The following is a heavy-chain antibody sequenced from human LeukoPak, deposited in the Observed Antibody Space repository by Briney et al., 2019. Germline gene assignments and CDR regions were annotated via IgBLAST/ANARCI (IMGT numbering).Heavy chain of an antibody. CDR2: MNPNSGNT. D-gene: IGHD3-10*01. Sequence: ASVKVSCKASGYTFTSYDINWVRQATGQGLEWMGWMNPNSGNTGYAQKFQGRVTMSRNTSISTAYMGLSRLRSEDTAVYYCARGWRFRESLDAFDIWGQGTMVTVSS. CDR3: ARGWRFRESLDAFDI. CDR1: GYTFTSYD. J-gene: IGHJ3*02. V-gene: IGHV1-8*01.